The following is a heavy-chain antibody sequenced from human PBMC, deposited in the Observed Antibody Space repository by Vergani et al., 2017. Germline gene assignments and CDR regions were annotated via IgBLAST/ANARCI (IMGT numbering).Heavy chain of an antibody. CDR2: ISTYNGDT. D-gene: IGHD3-22*01. J-gene: IGHJ4*02. V-gene: IGHV1-18*01. CDR3: ARFDSSGPY. CDR1: GYTFTSYG. Sequence: QVQLVQSGGEVRKPGASVKVSCKASGYTFTSYGITWMRQAPGQGLEWMGWISTYNGDTDDAQKLQGRVTMTTDTSTSTAYMELRSLRSDDTAMYYCARFDSSGPYWGQGTLVTVSS.